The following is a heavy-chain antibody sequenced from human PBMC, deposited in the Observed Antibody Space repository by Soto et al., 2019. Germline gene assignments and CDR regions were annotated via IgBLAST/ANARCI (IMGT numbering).Heavy chain of an antibody. V-gene: IGHV1-2*04. D-gene: IGHD3-9*01. CDR1: GYTVTGYY. J-gene: IGHJ4*02. CDR3: ARGSDILTSPVGY. CDR2: INPNSGAT. Sequence: GASVKVSCKASGYTVTGYYMHWVRQAPGQGLEWMGWINPNSGATDYAQKFQDWVTMTRDTSINTAYMELSRLRSDDTAVYFCARGSDILTSPVGYWGQGTRVTVS.